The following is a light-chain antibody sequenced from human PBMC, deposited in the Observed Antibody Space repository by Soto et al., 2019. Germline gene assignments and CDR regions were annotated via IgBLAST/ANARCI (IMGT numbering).Light chain of an antibody. CDR1: NIGIKR. Sequence: SYELTQPPSVSVAPGQTARLTCGGNNIGIKRVHWYHQRPGQAPLLVVYDNRDRPSGIPDRFSGSNSDNTATLTISRAEAGDEGEFYCQVWDSTSDQVVFGGGTKLTVL. J-gene: IGLJ2*01. V-gene: IGLV3-21*02. CDR2: DNR. CDR3: QVWDSTSDQVV.